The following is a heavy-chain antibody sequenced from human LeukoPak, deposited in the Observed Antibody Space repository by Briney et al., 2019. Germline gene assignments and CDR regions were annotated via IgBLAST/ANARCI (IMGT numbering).Heavy chain of an antibody. Sequence: ASVKVSCKASGYTFTSYYMHWVRQAPGQGLEWMGIINPSGGSTSYAQKFQGRVTMTRDTSTSTAYMELSSLRSEDTAVYYCARVGHYDYVWGSYRYYYFDYWGQGTLVTVSS. CDR3: ARVGHYDYVWGSYRYYYFDY. CDR1: GYTFTSYY. J-gene: IGHJ4*02. CDR2: INPSGGST. V-gene: IGHV1-46*01. D-gene: IGHD3-16*02.